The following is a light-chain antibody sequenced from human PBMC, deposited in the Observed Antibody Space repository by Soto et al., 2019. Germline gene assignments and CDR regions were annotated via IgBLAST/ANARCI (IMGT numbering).Light chain of an antibody. J-gene: IGKJ5*01. CDR2: DAS. CDR1: QNINRS. Sequence: EIVLTQSLGPLSLSPGEGATLSCSVSQNINRSLAWYQHRIGQPPRLLIYDASHRATGIPGRFSGSGSGTDFTLSISSLEPEDFAVYFCQQRSRWPLTFGQGTRLEMK. V-gene: IGKV3-11*01. CDR3: QQRSRWPLT.